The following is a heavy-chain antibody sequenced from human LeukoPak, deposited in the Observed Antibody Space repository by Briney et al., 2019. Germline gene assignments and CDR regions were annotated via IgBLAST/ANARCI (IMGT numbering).Heavy chain of an antibody. V-gene: IGHV3-9*01. D-gene: IGHD5-18*01. CDR3: AKDHRRKGGYSYYFDY. J-gene: IGHJ4*02. CDR1: GFTFDDYA. Sequence: GGSLRLSCAASGFTFDDYAMHWVRQAPGKGLEWVSGISWNSGSIGYADSVKGRFTISRDNAKNSLYLQMNSLRAEDTALYYCAKDHRRKGGYSYYFDYWGQGTLVTVSS. CDR2: ISWNSGSI.